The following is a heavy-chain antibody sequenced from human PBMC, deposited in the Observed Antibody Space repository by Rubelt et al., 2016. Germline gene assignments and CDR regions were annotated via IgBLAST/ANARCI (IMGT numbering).Heavy chain of an antibody. CDR3: ARFASVKASHFDF. CDR2: VYYSGST. V-gene: IGHV4-34*11. CDR1: GGSFSGYY. Sequence: QVQLQQWGAGLLKPSETLSLTCAVYGGSFSGYYWSWIRQPPGKGLEWIGYVYYSGSTNYNPSLKSRVTISRDTSKNQFSLNVTSVSAADTAVYYCARFASVKASHFDFWGQGTLVTVSS. D-gene: IGHD4-17*01. J-gene: IGHJ4*02.